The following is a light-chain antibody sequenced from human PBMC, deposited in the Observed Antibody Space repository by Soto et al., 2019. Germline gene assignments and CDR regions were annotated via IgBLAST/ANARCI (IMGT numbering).Light chain of an antibody. CDR3: HQYVSWT. CDR1: QSVSSSY. Sequence: EIVLTQSPGTLSLSPGERATLSCRASQSVSSSYLAWYQQKPGQAPRLLIYDASNRANGVPARFGGSGSGTDFTLTINSLEPEDFAVYYCHQYVSWTFGQGTKVDIK. J-gene: IGKJ1*01. CDR2: DAS. V-gene: IGKV3-20*01.